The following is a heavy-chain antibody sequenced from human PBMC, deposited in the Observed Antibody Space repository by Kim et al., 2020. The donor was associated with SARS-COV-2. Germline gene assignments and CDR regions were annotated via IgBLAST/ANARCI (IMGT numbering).Heavy chain of an antibody. CDR3: AKVVVMDGYNYYYYGMDV. D-gene: IGHD3-22*01. V-gene: IGHV3-23*01. CDR1: GFTFDTYA. CDR2: ISGNGVNK. Sequence: GGSLRLSCVASGFTFDTYAMSWVRQAPGKGLEWVSVISGNGVNKFHADSVRGRFTISRDNSKNTLYLQMNSLRDEDTALDYCAKVVVMDGYNYYYYGMDVWGQGTAVTVSS. J-gene: IGHJ6*02.